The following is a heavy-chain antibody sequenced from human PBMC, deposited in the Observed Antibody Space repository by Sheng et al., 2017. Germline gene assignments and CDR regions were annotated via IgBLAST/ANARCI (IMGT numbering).Heavy chain of an antibody. D-gene: IGHD3-3*01. CDR1: GGSFSGYY. CDR2: INHSGST. Sequence: QVQLQQWGAGLLKPSETLSLTCAVYGGSFSGYYWSWIRQPPGKGLEWIGEINHSGSTNYNPSLKSRVTISVDTSKNQFSLKLSSVTAADTAVYYCARGLLGLRFLEWHRIRGWFDPWGQGTLVTVSS. CDR3: ARGLLGLRFLEWHRIRGWFDP. V-gene: IGHV4-34*01. J-gene: IGHJ5*02.